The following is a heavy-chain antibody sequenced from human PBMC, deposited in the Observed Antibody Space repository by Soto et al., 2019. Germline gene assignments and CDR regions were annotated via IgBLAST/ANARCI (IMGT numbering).Heavy chain of an antibody. D-gene: IGHD3-3*01. J-gene: IGHJ4*02. V-gene: IGHV3-33*01. CDR2: IWYDGSNK. CDR3: AREYYDFWSGYYGGANY. Sequence: QVQLVESGGGVVQPGRSLRLSCAASGFTFSSYGMHWVRQAPGKGLEWVAVIWYDGSNKYYADSVKGRFTISRDNSKNTLYLRMNSLRAEDTAVYYCAREYYDFWSGYYGGANYWGQGTLVTVSS. CDR1: GFTFSSYG.